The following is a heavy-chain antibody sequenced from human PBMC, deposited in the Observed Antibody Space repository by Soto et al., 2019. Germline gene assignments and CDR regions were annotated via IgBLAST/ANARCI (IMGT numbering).Heavy chain of an antibody. CDR3: AHLNTRGYYFDY. Sequence: QITLKEPGPTLVKPTQTLTLTCTFSGFSLSTSQVGVGWIRQPPGKALEWLGHVYWNDDKYYSLSLKSRLTITKDTSKSQVVLTMLNMDPVDTATYYGAHLNTRGYYFDYWGQGALVTVSS. J-gene: IGHJ4*02. CDR2: VYWNDDK. V-gene: IGHV2-5*01. CDR1: GFSLSTSQVG.